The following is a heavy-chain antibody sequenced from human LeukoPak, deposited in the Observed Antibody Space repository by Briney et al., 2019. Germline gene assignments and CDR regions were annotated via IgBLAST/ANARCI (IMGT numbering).Heavy chain of an antibody. CDR3: ARLLYGDNQYYFDY. CDR1: GYSFTSYW. D-gene: IGHD4-23*01. V-gene: IGHV5-51*01. J-gene: IGHJ4*02. CDR2: VYPGDSYT. Sequence: GESLKISCKGSGYSFTSYWIGWVRQMPGKGLEWTGLVYPGDSYTIYSPSFQGQVTISADKSISTAYLHYSSLKASDTAMYYCARLLYGDNQYYFDYWGQGALVTVSS.